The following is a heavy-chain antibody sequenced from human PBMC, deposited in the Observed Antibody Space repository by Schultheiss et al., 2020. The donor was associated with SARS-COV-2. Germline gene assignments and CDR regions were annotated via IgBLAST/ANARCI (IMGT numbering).Heavy chain of an antibody. V-gene: IGHV4-4*07. CDR1: GGSISSYY. J-gene: IGHJ4*01. D-gene: IGHD4-17*01. Sequence: GSLRLSCTVSGGSISSYYWSWIRQPAGKGLEWIGRIYTSGSTNYNPSLKSRVTISVDTSKNQFSLKLSSVTAADTAVYYCARYGPYSFESWGHGTLVTVSS. CDR2: IYTSGST. CDR3: ARYGPYSFES.